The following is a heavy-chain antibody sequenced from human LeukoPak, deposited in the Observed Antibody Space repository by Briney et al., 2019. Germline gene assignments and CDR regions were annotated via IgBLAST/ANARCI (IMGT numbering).Heavy chain of an antibody. CDR1: GGPISSSNDY. Sequence: SETLSLTCTVSGGPISSSNDYWGWVRQPPGKGLEWIGRSYYSGTTYYSPSLKSRVTISVDTSKNQFSLKLTSVTAADTAVYYCGRSGAAEGPTHNWFDPWSQGTLVTVSS. CDR3: GRSGAAEGPTHNWFDP. J-gene: IGHJ5*02. V-gene: IGHV4-39*01. CDR2: SYYSGTT. D-gene: IGHD6-13*01.